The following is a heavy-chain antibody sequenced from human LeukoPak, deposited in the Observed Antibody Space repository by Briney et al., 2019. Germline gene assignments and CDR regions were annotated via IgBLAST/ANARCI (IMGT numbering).Heavy chain of an antibody. CDR3: AREQGWAAAAPDAFDI. J-gene: IGHJ3*02. V-gene: IGHV4-59*01. Sequence: SETLSLTCTVSGDSISSYYWSWIRQPPGKGLERIASIYYSGNINYDPSLKGRATMSLDTSKNQFSLRLSSVTAADTAVYYCAREQGWAAAAPDAFDIWGQGTMVTVSS. D-gene: IGHD6-13*01. CDR1: GDSISSYY. CDR2: IYYSGNI.